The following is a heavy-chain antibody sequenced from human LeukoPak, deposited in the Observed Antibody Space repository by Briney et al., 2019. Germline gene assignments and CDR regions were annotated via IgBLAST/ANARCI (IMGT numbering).Heavy chain of an antibody. CDR1: GFTFDDYA. CDR3: ARDLLHSYGSFDY. Sequence: GGSLRLSCAASGFTFDDYAMHWVRQGPGKSLECVSLINENGDIAYYGDSVKGRITISRDNAKNSLYLQMNSLRAEDTALYYCARDLLHSYGSFDYWGQGTLVTVSS. V-gene: IGHV3-43*02. J-gene: IGHJ4*02. CDR2: INENGDIA. D-gene: IGHD5-18*01.